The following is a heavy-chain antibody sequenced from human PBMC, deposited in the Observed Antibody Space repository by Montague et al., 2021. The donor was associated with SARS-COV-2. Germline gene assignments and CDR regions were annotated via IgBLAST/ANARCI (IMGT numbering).Heavy chain of an antibody. J-gene: IGHJ6*02. D-gene: IGHD6-13*01. Sequence: SLRLSCAASGFTVSSNYMNWVRQAPGKGLEWVSVIYSGGSTYYADSVKGRFTISRDNSKNTLYLQMNSLRAEDTAVYYCARDEYLSAGRQETDYYYGMDVWGQGTTVTVSS. CDR1: GFTVSSNY. CDR3: ARDEYLSAGRQETDYYYGMDV. CDR2: IYSGGST. V-gene: IGHV3-66*01.